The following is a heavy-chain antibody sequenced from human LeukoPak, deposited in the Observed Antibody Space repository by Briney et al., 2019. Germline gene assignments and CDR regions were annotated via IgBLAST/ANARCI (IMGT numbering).Heavy chain of an antibody. CDR2: IYYSGST. J-gene: IGHJ3*02. V-gene: IGHV4-59*01. CDR1: GGSISSYY. Sequence: SETLSLTCTVSGGSISSYYWSWIRQPPGKGLEWIGYIYYSGSTNYNPSLKSRVTISVDTSKNQFSLKLSSVTAADTAVYYCARERDFHNSRDAFDIWGQGTMVTVSS. CDR3: ARERDFHNSRDAFDI. D-gene: IGHD3-3*01.